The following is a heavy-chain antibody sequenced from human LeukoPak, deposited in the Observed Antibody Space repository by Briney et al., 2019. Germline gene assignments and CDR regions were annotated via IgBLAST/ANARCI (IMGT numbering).Heavy chain of an antibody. CDR3: ARRTRDYYDSSALHY. D-gene: IGHD3-22*01. J-gene: IGHJ4*02. Sequence: ASVKVSCKASGYTFTGYYMHWVRQAPEQGLEWMGWINPNSGDTNYAQKLQGRVTMTTDTSTSTAYMELRSLRSDDTAVYYCARRTRDYYDSSALHYWGQGTLVTVSS. V-gene: IGHV1-2*02. CDR1: GYTFTGYY. CDR2: INPNSGDT.